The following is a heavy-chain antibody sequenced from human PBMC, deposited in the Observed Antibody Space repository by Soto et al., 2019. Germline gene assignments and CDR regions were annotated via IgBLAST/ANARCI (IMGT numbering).Heavy chain of an antibody. V-gene: IGHV3-23*01. Sequence: GGSLRLSCAASGFTFSSYAMSWVRQAPGKGLEWVSIISSSGGKTYYADSVKGRFTISRDNSKNTLYLQMNSLRAEDTAVYYCARPENYKSWGNGPDYWGQGTLVTVSS. CDR2: ISSSGGKT. D-gene: IGHD3-16*01. CDR1: GFTFSSYA. J-gene: IGHJ4*02. CDR3: ARPENYKSWGNGPDY.